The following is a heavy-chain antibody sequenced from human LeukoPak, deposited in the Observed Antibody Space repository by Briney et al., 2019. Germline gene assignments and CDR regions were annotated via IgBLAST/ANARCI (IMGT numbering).Heavy chain of an antibody. J-gene: IGHJ4*02. Sequence: PSETLSLTCTVSGGSISSGGYYWSWIRQHPGKGLEWIGYIYYSGSTYYNPSLKSRVTISVDTSKNQFSLKLSSVTAADTAVYYCARHRSGYQADYWGQGTLVTVSS. CDR3: ARHRSGYQADY. CDR1: GGSISSGGYY. CDR2: IYYSGST. D-gene: IGHD3-22*01. V-gene: IGHV4-31*03.